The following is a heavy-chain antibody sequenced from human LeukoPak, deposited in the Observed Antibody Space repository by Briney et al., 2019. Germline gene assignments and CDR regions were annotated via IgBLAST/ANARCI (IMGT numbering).Heavy chain of an antibody. Sequence: ASVKVSCKASGFPFTSYAIHWVRQAPGQGLEWMGWISGSNGNTNYAQKFQGRVSMTADTSTSTAYMELRSLRSDDTAVYYCARSGRGTYYYFDLWGQGTLVTVSS. J-gene: IGHJ4*02. D-gene: IGHD1-26*01. V-gene: IGHV1-18*01. CDR1: GFPFTSYA. CDR3: ARSGRGTYYYFDL. CDR2: ISGSNGNT.